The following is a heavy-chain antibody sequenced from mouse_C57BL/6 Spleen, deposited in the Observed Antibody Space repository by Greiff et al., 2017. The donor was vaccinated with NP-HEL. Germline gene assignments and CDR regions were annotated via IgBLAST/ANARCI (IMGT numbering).Heavy chain of an antibody. CDR1: GYTFTDYN. J-gene: IGHJ1*03. CDR2: INPNNGGT. V-gene: IGHV1-22*01. Sequence: EVQRVESGPELVKPGASVKMSCKASGYTFTDYNMHWVKQSHGKSLEWIGYINPNNGGTSYNQKFKGKATLTVNKSSSTAYMELRSLTSEDSAVYYCARGGLLRWYFDVWGTGTTVTVSS. CDR3: ARGGLLRWYFDV. D-gene: IGHD1-1*01.